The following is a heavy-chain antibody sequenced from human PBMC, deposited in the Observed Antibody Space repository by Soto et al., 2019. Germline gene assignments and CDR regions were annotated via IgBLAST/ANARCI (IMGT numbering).Heavy chain of an antibody. CDR2: ISYDGSNK. CDR1: GFTFSSYG. V-gene: IGHV3-30*18. CDR3: AKDVYYDILTGYYNYYYYGMDV. Sequence: PGGSLRLSCAASGFTFSSYGMHWVRQAPGKGLEWVAVISYDGSNKYYADSVKGRFTISRDNSKNTLYLQMNSLRAEDTAVYYCAKDVYYDILTGYYNYYYYGMDVWGQGTTVTVSS. J-gene: IGHJ6*02. D-gene: IGHD3-9*01.